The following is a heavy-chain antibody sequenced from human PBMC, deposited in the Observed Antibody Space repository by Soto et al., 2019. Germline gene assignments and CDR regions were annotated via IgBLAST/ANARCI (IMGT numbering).Heavy chain of an antibody. CDR2: IYYSGST. Sequence: SETLSLTCTVSGGSISSSSYYWGWIRQPPGKGLEWIGSIYYSGSTYYNPSLKSRVTISVDTSKNQFSLRLSSVTAADTAVYYCANRYYDGSGYLPDYWGQGILVTVSS. V-gene: IGHV4-39*07. CDR3: ANRYYDGSGYLPDY. J-gene: IGHJ4*02. CDR1: GGSISSSSYY. D-gene: IGHD3-22*01.